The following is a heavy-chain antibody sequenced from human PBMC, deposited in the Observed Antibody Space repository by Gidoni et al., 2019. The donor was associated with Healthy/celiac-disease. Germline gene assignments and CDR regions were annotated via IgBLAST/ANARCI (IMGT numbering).Heavy chain of an antibody. CDR2: ISWNSGSI. CDR1: GFTFDDYA. V-gene: IGHV3-9*01. CDR3: AKTASSRVFFYFDY. D-gene: IGHD2-2*01. J-gene: IGHJ4*02. Sequence: SCAASGFTFDDYAMHWVRQAPGKGLEWVSGISWNSGSIGYADSVKGRFTISRDNAKNSLYLQMNSLRAEDTALYYCAKTASSRVFFYFDYWGQGTLVTVSS.